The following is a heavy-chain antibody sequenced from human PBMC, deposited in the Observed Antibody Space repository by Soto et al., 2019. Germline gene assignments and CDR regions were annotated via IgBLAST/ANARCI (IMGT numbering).Heavy chain of an antibody. D-gene: IGHD6-13*01. CDR1: GGSFSDYY. J-gene: IGHJ4*02. CDR3: ARDIEPPGLFFDY. Sequence: LSLTCAVYGGSFSDYYMSWIRQAPGKGLEWVSYISFSDNSIYYADSVKGRFTISRDNAKNSLYLQMNSLRAEDTAVYYCARDIEPPGLFFDYWGQGTLVTVSS. CDR2: ISFSDNSI. V-gene: IGHV3-11*01.